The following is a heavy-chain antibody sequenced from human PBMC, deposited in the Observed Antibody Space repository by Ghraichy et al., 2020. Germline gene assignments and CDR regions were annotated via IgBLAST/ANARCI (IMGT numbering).Heavy chain of an antibody. D-gene: IGHD2-15*01. CDR1: GFTFSSYW. V-gene: IGHV3-7*03. Sequence: GGSLRLSCVASGFTFSSYWMSWVRQAPGKGLEWVANIKQDGSEKYYVDSAKGRFTISRDNAKNSLYLQMNSLRAEDTAVYYCARGYCSGGSCWSYWGQGTLVTVSS. CDR3: ARGYCSGGSCWSY. CDR2: IKQDGSEK. J-gene: IGHJ4*02.